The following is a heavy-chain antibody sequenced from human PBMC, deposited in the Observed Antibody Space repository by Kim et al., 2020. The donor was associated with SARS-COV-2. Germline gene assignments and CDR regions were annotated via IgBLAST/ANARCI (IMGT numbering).Heavy chain of an antibody. Sequence: GGSLRLSCAASGFTLSNAWMSWVRQAPGKGLEWVGRIKSKTDGGTTDYAAPVKGRFTLSRDDSKNTLYLQMNSLKTEDTAVYYCTTGKGFGESRPQNWFDPWGQGTLVTVSS. D-gene: IGHD3-10*01. V-gene: IGHV3-15*01. CDR2: IKSKTDGGTT. J-gene: IGHJ5*02. CDR1: GFTLSNAW. CDR3: TTGKGFGESRPQNWFDP.